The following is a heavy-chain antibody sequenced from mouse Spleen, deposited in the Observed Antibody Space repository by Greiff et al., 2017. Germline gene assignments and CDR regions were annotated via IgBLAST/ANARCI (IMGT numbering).Heavy chain of an antibody. V-gene: IGHV5-17*01. CDR2: ISSGSSTI. J-gene: IGHJ4*01. CDR1: GFTFSDYG. Sequence: EVKLMESGGGLVKPGGSLKLSCAASGFTFSDYGMHWVRQAPEKGLEWVAYISSGSSTIYYADTVKGRFTISRDNAKNTLFLQMTSLRSEDTAMYYCARYGGNYYAMDYWGQGTSVTVSS. D-gene: IGHD1-1*01. CDR3: ARYGGNYYAMDY.